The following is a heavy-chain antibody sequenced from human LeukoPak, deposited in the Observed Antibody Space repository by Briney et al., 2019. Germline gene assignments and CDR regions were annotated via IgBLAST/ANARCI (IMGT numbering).Heavy chain of an antibody. CDR2: IWYDGSDK. Sequence: GGSLRLSCAASGFTFSNYGMQWVRQAPGKGLEWVAVIWYDGSDKYHADSVKGRFTISRDSSENTLYLQMNSLRLEDTAVYYCARPGSGGSLDYWGQGTLVTVSS. CDR1: GFTFSNYG. CDR3: ARPGSGGSLDY. D-gene: IGHD2-8*02. J-gene: IGHJ4*02. V-gene: IGHV3-33*01.